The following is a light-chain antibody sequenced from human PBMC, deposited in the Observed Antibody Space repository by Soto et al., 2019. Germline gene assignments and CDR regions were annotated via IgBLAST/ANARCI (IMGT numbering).Light chain of an antibody. CDR3: QHRRT. CDR1: QSISNY. CDR2: DAS. V-gene: IGKV3-11*01. J-gene: IGKJ5*01. Sequence: EIVLTQSPATLSLSAGERATLSCRASQSISNYLAWYQQRPGRAPRLLIDDASKRATGIPDRFSGSGSGTDFTLSIRSLEPEDFAVYYCQHRRTFGQGTRLEIK.